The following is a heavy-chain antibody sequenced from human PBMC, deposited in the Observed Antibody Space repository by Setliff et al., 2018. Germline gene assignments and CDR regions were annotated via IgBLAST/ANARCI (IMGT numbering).Heavy chain of an antibody. CDR1: GDSIKKSTYY. CDR3: ARRDSTGYYGYSFDC. J-gene: IGHJ4*02. V-gene: IGHV4-39*01. CDR2: VDHSGNT. Sequence: LSLTCTLSGDSIKKSTYYWGWIRQSPGKGLDWIGTVDHSGNTFYNPSLKSRVTISVDTSKNQFSLKLTSVTASETAFYYCARRDSTGYYGYSFDCWGQGILVTVSS. D-gene: IGHD3-22*01.